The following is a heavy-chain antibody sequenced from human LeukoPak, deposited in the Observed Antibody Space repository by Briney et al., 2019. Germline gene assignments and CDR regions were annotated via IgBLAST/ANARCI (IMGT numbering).Heavy chain of an antibody. J-gene: IGHJ4*02. CDR3: AKSVADYGDYVFAY. CDR1: GFTFSSYA. V-gene: IGHV3-23*01. CDR2: ISGSGGST. Sequence: GGSMRLSCAASGFTFSSYAMSWVGQAPGKGLEWVSAISGSGGSTYYADSVKGRFTISRDNAKNTLYRQKNSVRAEDTSVYYCAKSVADYGDYVFAYWGQGTLVTVSS. D-gene: IGHD4-17*01.